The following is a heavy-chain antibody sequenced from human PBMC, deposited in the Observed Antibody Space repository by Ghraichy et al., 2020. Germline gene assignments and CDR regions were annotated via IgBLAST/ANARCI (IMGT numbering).Heavy chain of an antibody. D-gene: IGHD4-17*01. CDR1: GFTFRSYG. CDR2: ISYDGSIE. CDR3: AKGMYGDLYYFDD. Sequence: SLNISCAASGFTFRSYGMHWVRQAPGKGLEWVALISYDGSIEHYADSVKGRFTISRDNSKNTLYLQMSSLRPEDTAVYYCAKGMYGDLYYFDDWGQGTLVSVSS. J-gene: IGHJ4*02. V-gene: IGHV3-30*18.